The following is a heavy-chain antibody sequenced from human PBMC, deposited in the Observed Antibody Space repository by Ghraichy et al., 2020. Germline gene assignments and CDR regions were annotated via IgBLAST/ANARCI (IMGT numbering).Heavy chain of an antibody. CDR2: ITSSSRTI. Sequence: GGSLRLSCVGSGFTFSGYSMNWVRQSPGKGLEWVSYITSSSRTISYADSVKGRFTISRDNAQNSLYLQMNSLRDEDTAVYYCARGSNVVRFYYYDGMDVWGQGTTVTVSS. D-gene: IGHD4-23*01. V-gene: IGHV3-48*02. J-gene: IGHJ6*02. CDR3: ARGSNVVRFYYYDGMDV. CDR1: GFTFSGYS.